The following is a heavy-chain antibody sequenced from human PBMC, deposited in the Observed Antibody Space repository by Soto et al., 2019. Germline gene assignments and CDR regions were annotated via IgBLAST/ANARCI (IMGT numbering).Heavy chain of an antibody. D-gene: IGHD1-1*01. CDR2: IDPHNWVT. V-gene: IGHV1-2*02. CDR3: ARAPRILGHITSLGEASPGILEY. J-gene: IGHJ4*02. CDR1: GYNFIDHY. Sequence: QVHLVQSGSEVKKPGTSVKVSCKGSGYNFIDHYINWVRQVPGQGLEWMGWIDPHNWVTSLAQKFKYRVIMTSDSSMSKVYMELSNLRSDETAVYYCARAPRILGHITSLGEASPGILEYWGQGTPVTVSS.